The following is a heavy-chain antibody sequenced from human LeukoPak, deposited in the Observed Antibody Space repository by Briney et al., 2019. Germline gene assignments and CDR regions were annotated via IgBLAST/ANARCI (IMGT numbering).Heavy chain of an antibody. CDR1: GYSISSGYY. V-gene: IGHV4-38-2*02. Sequence: SEILSLTCTVSGYSISSGYYWGWIRQPPGKGLEWIGSIYHSGSTYYNPSLKSRVTISVDTSKNQFSLKLSSVTAADTAVYYCARGRRVASYYFDYWGQGTLVTVSS. J-gene: IGHJ4*02. CDR2: IYHSGST. CDR3: ARGRRVASYYFDY.